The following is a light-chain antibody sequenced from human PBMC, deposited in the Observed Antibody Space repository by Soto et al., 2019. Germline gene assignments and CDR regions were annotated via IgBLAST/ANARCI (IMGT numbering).Light chain of an antibody. V-gene: IGLV2-14*01. CDR3: TSYTSSSTVV. Sequence: QSALTQPASVSGSPGQSLTISCTGTSSDVGVYNYVSWYQQHPGKAPKLMSYGVNNRPSGVSNRFSGSKSDNTASLTISGLQAEDEADYYCTSYTSSSTVVFGGGTKLT. CDR1: SSDVGVYNY. CDR2: GVN. J-gene: IGLJ2*01.